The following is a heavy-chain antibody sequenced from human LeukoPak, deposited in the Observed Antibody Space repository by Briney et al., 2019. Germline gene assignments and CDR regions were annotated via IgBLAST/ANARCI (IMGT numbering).Heavy chain of an antibody. J-gene: IGHJ4*02. CDR1: GGSISSSSYY. V-gene: IGHV4-39*07. CDR3: ARVRPYDILDY. Sequence: SETLSLTCTVSGGSISSSSYYWGWIRQPPGKGLEWIGSIYYSGSTYYNPSLKSRVTISVDTSKNQFSLKLSSVTAADTAVYYCARVRPYDILDYWGQGTLVTVSS. CDR2: IYYSGST. D-gene: IGHD3-9*01.